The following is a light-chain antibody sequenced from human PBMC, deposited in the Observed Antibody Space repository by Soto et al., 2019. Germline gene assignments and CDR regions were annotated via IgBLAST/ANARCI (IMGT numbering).Light chain of an antibody. CDR2: AAS. Sequence: EIVLTQSPGSLSLSPGERATLSCRASQSVRYNYLAWYQQKPGQAPRLLIYAASSRAAGIPDRFGGSGSGTDFALTISRLEPEDFAVYYCHQYGTAPLTFGPGTKVDIK. J-gene: IGKJ3*01. CDR1: QSVRYNY. V-gene: IGKV3-20*01. CDR3: HQYGTAPLT.